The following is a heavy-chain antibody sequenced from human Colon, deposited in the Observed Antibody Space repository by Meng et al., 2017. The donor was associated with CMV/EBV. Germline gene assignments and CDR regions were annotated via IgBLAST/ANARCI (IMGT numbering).Heavy chain of an antibody. J-gene: IGHJ5*02. Sequence: SGFSFRTSTYYWAWIRQPPGRGLEWIGSIYVRGSTYYNPSLKSRVAMSLDTSKSQFSLNLTSMTAADTAMYYCAREGYPGGSEFGPWGQGTLVTVSS. CDR2: IYVRGST. CDR3: AREGYPGGSEFGP. D-gene: IGHD2-15*01. CDR1: GFSFRTSTYY. V-gene: IGHV4-39*07.